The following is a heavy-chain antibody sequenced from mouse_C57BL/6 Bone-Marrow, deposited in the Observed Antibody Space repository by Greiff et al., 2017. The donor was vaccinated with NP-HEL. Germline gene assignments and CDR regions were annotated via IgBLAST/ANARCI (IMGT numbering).Heavy chain of an antibody. V-gene: IGHV6-6*01. Sequence: EVKLVESGGGLVQPGGSMKLSCAASGFTFSDAWMDWVRQSPEKGLEWVAEIRNKANNHATYYAESVKGRFTISRDDSKSSVYLQMNSLRAEDTGIYYCTKAYGSSYAWFAYWGQGTLVTVSA. CDR1: GFTFSDAW. CDR2: IRNKANNHAT. D-gene: IGHD1-1*01. J-gene: IGHJ3*01. CDR3: TKAYGSSYAWFAY.